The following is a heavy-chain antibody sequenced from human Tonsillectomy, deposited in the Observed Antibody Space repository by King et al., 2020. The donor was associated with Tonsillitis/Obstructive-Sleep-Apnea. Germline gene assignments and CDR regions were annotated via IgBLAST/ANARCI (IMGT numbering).Heavy chain of an antibody. D-gene: IGHD3-22*01. CDR3: ARGPTSSGWAQGANY. CDR1: GYSFTSYW. CDR2: IDPSDSYT. V-gene: IGHV5-10-1*01. J-gene: IGHJ4*02. Sequence: QLVQSGAEVKKPGESLRISCKGSGYSFTSYWITWVRQMPGKGLEWMGRIDPSDSYTNYSPSFQGHVTISADKSISTAYLQWSSLKASDTAMYYCARGPTSSGWAQGANYWGQGTLVTVSS.